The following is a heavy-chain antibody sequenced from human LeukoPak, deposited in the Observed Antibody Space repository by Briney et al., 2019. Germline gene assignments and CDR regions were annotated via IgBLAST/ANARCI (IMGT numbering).Heavy chain of an antibody. D-gene: IGHD5/OR15-5a*01. J-gene: IGHJ3*02. CDR1: GFSLSTSGMR. CDR2: IDWDDDK. CDR3: ARRFYDGAFDI. Sequence: KESGPALVXPTQTLTLTCTFSGFSLSTSGMRVSWIRQPPGKALEWLARIDWDDDKFYSTSLKTRLTISKDTSKNQVVLTMTNMDPVDTATYYCARRFYDGAFDIWGQGTMVTVSS. V-gene: IGHV2-70*04.